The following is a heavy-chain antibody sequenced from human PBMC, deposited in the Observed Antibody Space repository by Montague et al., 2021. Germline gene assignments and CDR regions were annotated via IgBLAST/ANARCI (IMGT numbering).Heavy chain of an antibody. Sequence: SETLSLTCAVSGGSTSSTSYYWGWIRQPPGKELEFIGVIYYNGSTYHNPSLKSRVTVSIDTSKNQFSLKLISVTAADTAVYFCARSLYCKGGSCYSGLDPWGQGTLVTVSS. CDR1: GGSTSSTSYY. J-gene: IGHJ5*02. V-gene: IGHV4-39*01. CDR3: ARSLYCKGGSCYSGLDP. CDR2: IYYNGST. D-gene: IGHD2-15*01.